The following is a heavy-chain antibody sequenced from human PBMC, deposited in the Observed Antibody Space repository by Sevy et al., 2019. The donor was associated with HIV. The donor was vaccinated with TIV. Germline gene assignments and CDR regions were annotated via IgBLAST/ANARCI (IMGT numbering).Heavy chain of an antibody. V-gene: IGHV3-48*01. D-gene: IGHD6-13*01. J-gene: IGHJ4*02. CDR2: ISSSSSTI. CDR1: GFTFSSYS. CDR3: ARELGYSSSWWTYFDY. Sequence: GESLKISCAASGFTFSSYSMNWVRQAPGKGLEWVSYISSSSSTIYYADSVKGRFTISRDNAKNSLYLQMNSLRAEDTAVYYCARELGYSSSWWTYFDYWGQGTLVTVSS.